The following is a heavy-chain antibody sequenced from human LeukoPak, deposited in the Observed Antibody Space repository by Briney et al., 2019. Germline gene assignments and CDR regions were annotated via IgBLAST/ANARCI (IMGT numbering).Heavy chain of an antibody. J-gene: IGHJ4*02. CDR1: GFTFSSYG. V-gene: IGHV3-33*01. CDR3: ARAGYDFWSGYYWLDY. D-gene: IGHD3-3*01. CDR2: IWYDGSNK. Sequence: PGGSLRLSCAASGFTFSSYGMHWVRQAPGKGLEWVAVIWYDGSNKYYADSVKGRFTISSDNSKNTLYLQMNSLRAEDTAVYYCARAGYDFWSGYYWLDYWGQGTLVTVSS.